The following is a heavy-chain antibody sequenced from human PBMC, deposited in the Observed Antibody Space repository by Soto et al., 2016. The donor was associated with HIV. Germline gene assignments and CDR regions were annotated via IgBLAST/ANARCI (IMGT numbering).Heavy chain of an antibody. CDR2: INHRGST. CDR1: GGSFSGYS. CDR3: ARGVGLQGFSLTT. D-gene: IGHD4-17*01. J-gene: IGHJ4*01. Sequence: QVQLQQWGAGLLKPSETLSLTCAVYGGSFSGYSWTWIRQPPGKGLTWIGEINHRGSTKYSPSLKSRVTMSLDTSKNQYSLKLNSATAADTAVYYCARGVGLQGFSLTTWGQGPLVTVSS. V-gene: IGHV4-34*02.